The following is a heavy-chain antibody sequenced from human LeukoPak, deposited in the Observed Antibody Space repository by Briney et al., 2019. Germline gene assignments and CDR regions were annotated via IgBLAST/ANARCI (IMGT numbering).Heavy chain of an antibody. V-gene: IGHV3-9*01. CDR1: GFTFDDYA. J-gene: IGHJ6*03. CDR2: ISWNSGSI. Sequence: PGRSLRLSCAASGFTFDDYAMHWVRQAPGKGLEWVLGISWNSGSIGYADSVKGRFTISRDNAKNSLYLQMNSLRAEDTALYYCAKGNSYYYYYMDVWGKGTTVTVSS. CDR3: AKGNSYYYYYMDV.